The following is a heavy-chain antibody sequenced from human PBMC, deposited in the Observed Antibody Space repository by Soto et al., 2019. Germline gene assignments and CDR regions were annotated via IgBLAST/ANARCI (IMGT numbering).Heavy chain of an antibody. V-gene: IGHV3-48*02. D-gene: IGHD1-1*01. CDR1: GFTFTSHS. CDR3: ARDAKGSSGDHFDY. CDR2: ISSSSSTI. J-gene: IGHJ4*02. Sequence: EVQLVESGGGLVQPGGSLRLSCAASGFTFTSHSMNWVRQAPGKGLEWVSYISSSSSTIYYANSVKGRFTISRDNAKNSLYLQMNSQRDEDTAVYYCARDAKGSSGDHFDYWGQGTLVTVSS.